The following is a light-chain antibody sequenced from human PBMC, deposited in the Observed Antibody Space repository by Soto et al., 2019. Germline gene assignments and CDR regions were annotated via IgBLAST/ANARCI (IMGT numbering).Light chain of an antibody. CDR2: GNN. J-gene: IGLJ2*01. CDR3: QSYDSSLSGVV. V-gene: IGLV1-40*01. Sequence: QSVLTQPPSVSGAPGQRVTISCTGSSSNIGAGYDVHWYQQLPGTAPKLLIYGNNNRPSGVPDRFSGSKSGTSASLAITGLQAEDEAHYYCQSYDSSLSGVVFGGGTKVTVL. CDR1: SSNIGAGYD.